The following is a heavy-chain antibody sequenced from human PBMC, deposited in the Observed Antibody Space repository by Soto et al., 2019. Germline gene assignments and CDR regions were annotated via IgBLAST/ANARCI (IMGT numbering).Heavy chain of an antibody. CDR1: GFTFSDHY. Sequence: ESGGGLVQPGGSLRLSCAASGFTFSDHYMDWVRQDTGQGMEWVGRTRNKANSYTTEYAASVKGRFTISRDDSKNSRYLQMNRLKTEDTAVYDCETSGWFGESVDVLGQGTTVTVSS. V-gene: IGHV3-72*01. D-gene: IGHD3-10*01. CDR3: ETSGWFGESVDV. CDR2: TRNKANSYTT. J-gene: IGHJ6*02.